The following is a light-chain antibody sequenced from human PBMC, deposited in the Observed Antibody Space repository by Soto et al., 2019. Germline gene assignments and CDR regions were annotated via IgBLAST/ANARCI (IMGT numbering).Light chain of an antibody. J-gene: IGKJ4*01. Sequence: DIQVTQSPSFMSASVGARVTITWRASQGFCSSLEWYQQKPGKAPKLLIYAASTLQSGVPSRFSGSGSGTEFTLTISSLQPEDFATYYCLQPDSYPHTFGEGTKLEIK. V-gene: IGKV1-9*01. CDR1: QGFCSS. CDR3: LQPDSYPHT. CDR2: AAS.